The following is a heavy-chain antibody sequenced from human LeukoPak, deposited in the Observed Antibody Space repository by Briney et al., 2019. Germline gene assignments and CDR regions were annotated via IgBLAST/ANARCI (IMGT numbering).Heavy chain of an antibody. Sequence: GGSLRLSCSASGFTFSRFEMHWVRQAPGKALEYVSAISSNGGSTYYADSVKGGFTISRDNSKNTLYLQMSSLRAEDTAVYYCVKDSSGWYGYFDYWGQGTLVTVSS. J-gene: IGHJ4*02. D-gene: IGHD6-19*01. CDR3: VKDSSGWYGYFDY. CDR2: ISSNGGST. CDR1: GFTFSRFE. V-gene: IGHV3-64D*06.